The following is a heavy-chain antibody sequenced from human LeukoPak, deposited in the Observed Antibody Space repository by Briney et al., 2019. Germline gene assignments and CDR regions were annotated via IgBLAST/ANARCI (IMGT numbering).Heavy chain of an antibody. CDR3: ARTTTVRGTYYMDV. J-gene: IGHJ6*03. CDR1: GDSISSGDYY. CDR2: IYTGGST. Sequence: SQTLSLTCTVSGDSISSGDYYWSWIRQPAGKGLEWIGRIYTGGSTNYNPSLKSRVTISVDTSKNQFSLKLSSVTAADTAVYYCARTTTVRGTYYMDVWGKGTTVTVSS. V-gene: IGHV4-61*02. D-gene: IGHD3-10*01.